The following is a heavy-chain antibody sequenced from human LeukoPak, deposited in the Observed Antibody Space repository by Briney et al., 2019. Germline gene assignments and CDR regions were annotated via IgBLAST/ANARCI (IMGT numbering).Heavy chain of an antibody. Sequence: SETLSLTCTVSGGSISSSSYYWGWIRQPPGKGLEWMGSTYSTGNTHYNPSLESRLIISVDTSKNSFSLKLSSVTAADTAVYFCARDLWSTAAGIFDFWGQGALVTVSS. CDR2: TYSTGNT. D-gene: IGHD6-25*01. CDR3: ARDLWSTAAGIFDF. V-gene: IGHV4-39*07. CDR1: GGSISSSSYY. J-gene: IGHJ4*02.